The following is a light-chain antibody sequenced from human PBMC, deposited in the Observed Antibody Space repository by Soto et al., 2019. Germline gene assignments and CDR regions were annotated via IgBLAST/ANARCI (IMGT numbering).Light chain of an antibody. J-gene: IGLJ1*01. Sequence: QSALTQPASVSGSPGQSITISCTGTSSDVGGYNYVSWYQQHPGKAPKLMIYDVSNRPSVVSNRFAGSKSGNTASLTISGLQAEDEADYYCSSYTSSSTLAFGTGTKVTVL. CDR2: DVS. CDR1: SSDVGGYNY. CDR3: SSYTSSSTLA. V-gene: IGLV2-14*01.